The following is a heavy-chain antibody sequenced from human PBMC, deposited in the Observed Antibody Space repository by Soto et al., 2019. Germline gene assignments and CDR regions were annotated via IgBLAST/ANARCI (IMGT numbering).Heavy chain of an antibody. CDR3: ARSYGIVVVNGMDV. CDR1: GGSVSSGSYY. Sequence: SVTLSLTCTVSGGSVSSGSYYWSWIRQPPGKGLEWIGYIYYSGSTNYNPSLKSRVTISVDTSKNQFSLKLSSVTAADTAVYYCARSYGIVVVNGMDVWGQGTTVTVSS. CDR2: IYYSGST. V-gene: IGHV4-61*01. J-gene: IGHJ6*02. D-gene: IGHD2-15*01.